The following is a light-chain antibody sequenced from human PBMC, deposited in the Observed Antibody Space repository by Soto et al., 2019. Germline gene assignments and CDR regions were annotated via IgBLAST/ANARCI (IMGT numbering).Light chain of an antibody. CDR1: QDINKY. J-gene: IGKJ4*01. V-gene: IGKV1-33*01. CDR2: DAS. Sequence: DTQMTQSPSSLSASVGERVTITCQASQDINKYLNWHQQKPGKAPNLLIYDASNLETGVPSRFSGSGSGTSFTFNISSLQPEDVATYYCQQYDNLPLSFGGGTKVEIK. CDR3: QQYDNLPLS.